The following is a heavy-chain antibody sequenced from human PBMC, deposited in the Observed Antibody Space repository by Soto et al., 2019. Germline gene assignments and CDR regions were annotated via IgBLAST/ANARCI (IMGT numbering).Heavy chain of an antibody. CDR3: AKGSAEWSGYSLQYYFDY. CDR1: GFTFSSYA. Sequence: EVQLLESGGGLVQPGGSLRLSCAASGFTFSSYAMSWVRQAPGKGLEWVSAISGSGGSTYYADSVKGRFTISRDNSKNPLYLQMNSLRAEDTAVYYCAKGSAEWSGYSLQYYFDYWGQGTLVTVSS. D-gene: IGHD3-3*01. CDR2: ISGSGGST. V-gene: IGHV3-23*01. J-gene: IGHJ4*02.